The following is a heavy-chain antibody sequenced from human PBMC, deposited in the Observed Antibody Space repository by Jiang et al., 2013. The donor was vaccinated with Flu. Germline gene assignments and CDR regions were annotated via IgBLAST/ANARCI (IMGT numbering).Heavy chain of an antibody. CDR2: INPNSGGT. D-gene: IGHD6-19*01. V-gene: IGHV1-2*04. CDR1: GYTFTGYY. CDR3: ARDREYSSGWHESGGMDV. Sequence: GAEVKKPGASVKVSCKASGYTFTGYYMHWVRQAPGQGLEWMGWINPNSGGTNYAQKFQGWVTMTRDTSISTAYMELSRLRSDDTAVYYCARDREYSSGWHESGGMDVWGQGTTVTVSS. J-gene: IGHJ6*02.